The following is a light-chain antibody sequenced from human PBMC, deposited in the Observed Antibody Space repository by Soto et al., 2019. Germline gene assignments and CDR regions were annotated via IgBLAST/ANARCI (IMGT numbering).Light chain of an antibody. CDR2: GNN. CDR1: TSNIGAGYA. J-gene: IGLJ2*01. V-gene: IGLV1-40*01. Sequence: QPVLTQPPSVSGAPGQRVTISCTGTTSNIGAGYAVNWYQQRPGTAPKLLIYGNNNRPSGVSDRFSGSKSGTSASLAITGLRAEDEADYYCHSKVFGGGPKVTVL. CDR3: HSKV.